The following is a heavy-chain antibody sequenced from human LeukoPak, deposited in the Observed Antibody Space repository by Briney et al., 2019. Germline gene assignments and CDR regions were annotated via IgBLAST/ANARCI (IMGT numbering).Heavy chain of an antibody. D-gene: IGHD3-10*01. Sequence: GRSLRLSCAASGFTFDDYAMYWVRQAPGKGLEWVSGISWNSVGIGYADSVKGRFTISRDNAKNSLYLQMNSLRAEDTALYYCAKAAVYGSGSYRDYFDYWGQGTLVTVSS. CDR1: GFTFDDYA. CDR2: ISWNSVGI. V-gene: IGHV3-9*01. CDR3: AKAAVYGSGSYRDYFDY. J-gene: IGHJ4*02.